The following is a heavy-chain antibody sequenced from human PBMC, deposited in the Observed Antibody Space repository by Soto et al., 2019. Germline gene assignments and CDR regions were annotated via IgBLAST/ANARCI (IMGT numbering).Heavy chain of an antibody. V-gene: IGHV4-61*01. CDR2: VYYSGTT. CDR3: ARTTAVPNTLRSRYFFDY. CDR1: GGSVSNKTYY. J-gene: IGHJ4*02. Sequence: SETLSLTCSVSGGSVSNKTYYWSWIRQPPGKRLEWIGYVYYSGTTNYNPSLRSRVTISVDLSKNQFSLRLSSVTTADTALYYCARTTAVPNTLRSRYFFDYWGQGTLVTV. D-gene: IGHD4-17*01.